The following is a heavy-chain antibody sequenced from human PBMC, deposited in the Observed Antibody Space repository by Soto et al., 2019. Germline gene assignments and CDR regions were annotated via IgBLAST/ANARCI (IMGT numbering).Heavy chain of an antibody. CDR1: GYRFTSYG. Sequence: QAQLVQSGPEVKKPGASVKVSCKASGYRFTSYGISWVRQAPGQGLEWLGWISAYDDNTKYAQTLQGRVSMSTDTSTNTAYREVRSLRSDDTAMYYCARGGYYDRSGSRNYHYYGMNVWGQGTTVTVSS. V-gene: IGHV1-18*01. D-gene: IGHD3-22*01. CDR3: ARGGYYDRSGSRNYHYYGMNV. CDR2: ISAYDDNT. J-gene: IGHJ6*02.